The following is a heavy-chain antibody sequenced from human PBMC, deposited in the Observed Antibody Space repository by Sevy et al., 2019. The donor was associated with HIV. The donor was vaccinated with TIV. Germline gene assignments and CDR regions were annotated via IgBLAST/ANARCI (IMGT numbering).Heavy chain of an antibody. CDR2: ISTGSTTI. CDR3: AIDPRDGGDY. J-gene: IGHJ4*02. CDR1: GFTFSSYS. D-gene: IGHD3-16*01. Sequence: GGSLRLSCAASGFTFSSYSMNWVRQAPGKGLEWISYISTGSTTIYYADSVKGRFTVSRDNARSSLFLQMNSLRDEDTAVYYCAIDPRDGGDYWGQGTMVTVSS. V-gene: IGHV3-48*02.